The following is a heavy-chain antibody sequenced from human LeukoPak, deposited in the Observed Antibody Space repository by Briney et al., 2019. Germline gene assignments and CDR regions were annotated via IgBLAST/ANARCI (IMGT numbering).Heavy chain of an antibody. CDR3: ARDDGSSWYQEY. V-gene: IGHV3-21*05. J-gene: IGHJ4*02. Sequence: GGSLRLSCAASGFTFSDYSMNWVRQAPGKGLEWVAYIKSNIYYADSVRGRLTISRDNVKNLLYLQMNSLTAEDSAVYYCARDDGSSWYQEYWGQGTLVTVSS. CDR2: IKSNI. D-gene: IGHD6-13*01. CDR1: GFTFSDYS.